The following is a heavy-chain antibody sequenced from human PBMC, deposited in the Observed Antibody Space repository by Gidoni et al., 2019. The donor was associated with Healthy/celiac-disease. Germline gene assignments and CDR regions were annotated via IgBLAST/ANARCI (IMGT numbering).Heavy chain of an antibody. Sequence: EVQLVESGGGLVKPGGSLRLSCAASGFTFSNAWLSWVRQAPGKGLEWVGRIKSKTDGGTTDYAAPVKGRFTISRDDSKNTLYLQMNSLKTEDTAVYYCTTDVGPITMIVVPDAFDIWGQGTMVTVSS. CDR1: GFTFSNAW. V-gene: IGHV3-15*01. J-gene: IGHJ3*02. D-gene: IGHD3-22*01. CDR2: IKSKTDGGTT. CDR3: TTDVGPITMIVVPDAFDI.